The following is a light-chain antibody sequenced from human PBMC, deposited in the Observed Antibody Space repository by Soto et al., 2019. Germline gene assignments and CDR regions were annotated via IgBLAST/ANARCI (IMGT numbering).Light chain of an antibody. J-gene: IGLJ1*01. CDR2: EVS. CDR3: SSSTLTSYV. Sequence: QSALTQPASVAGSPGQSITISFTGTSSDVDFYNFVSWYQQHPGKAPKLIIYEVSNRSSGVSSRFSGSKSGNTASLTISGLRAEDGADYYCSSSTLTSYVFGTGTKVTVL. V-gene: IGLV2-14*01. CDR1: SSDVDFYNF.